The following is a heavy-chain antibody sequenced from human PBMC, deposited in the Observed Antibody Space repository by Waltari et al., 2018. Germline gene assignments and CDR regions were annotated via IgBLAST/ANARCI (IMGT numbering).Heavy chain of an antibody. Sequence: EVQLLESGGGLIQPGGSLRLSCVASGFTFSNYAIYWVRQAPGKGLEWVSSVHSSGSKAYYADSGKGRFAISKDNSKNTVYLEVNSLRVEDTATYYCAKQGGTGTVAVGGIHCDHWGQGTLVTVSS. J-gene: IGHJ4*02. CDR2: VHSSGSKA. CDR3: AKQGGTGTVAVGGIHCDH. CDR1: GFTFSNYA. V-gene: IGHV3-23*05. D-gene: IGHD1-26*01.